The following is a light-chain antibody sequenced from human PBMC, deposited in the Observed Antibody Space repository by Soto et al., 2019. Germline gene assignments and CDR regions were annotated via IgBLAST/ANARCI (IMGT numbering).Light chain of an antibody. V-gene: IGLV2-11*01. CDR1: SSDVGGYKY. CDR3: CSYAGRSTFGV. CDR2: DVT. J-gene: IGLJ1*01. Sequence: QSLLTQPRSVSGSPGQSFTISCTGTSSDVGGYKYVSWYQQYPGKAPRLMIYDVTKRPSGVPDRFSGSKSGNTASLTISGLQAEDEADYYCCSYAGRSTFGVFGTGTKVTVL.